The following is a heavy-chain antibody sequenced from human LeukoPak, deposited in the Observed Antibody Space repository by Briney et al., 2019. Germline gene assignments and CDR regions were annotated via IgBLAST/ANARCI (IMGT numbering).Heavy chain of an antibody. CDR1: GFTFRTDW. CDR2: IKDDGSEI. Sequence: GGSLRLSCVASGFTFRTDWMSWVRQAPGKGPEWVASIKDDGSEIYYVDSMRGRFTISRDNAKNSLYLQMNSLRAEDTAVYYCAREWNWGQGSLVTVSS. CDR3: AREWN. J-gene: IGHJ4*02. V-gene: IGHV3-7*01.